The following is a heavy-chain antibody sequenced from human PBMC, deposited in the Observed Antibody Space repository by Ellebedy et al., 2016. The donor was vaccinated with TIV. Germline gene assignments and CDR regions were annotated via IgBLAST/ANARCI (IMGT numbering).Heavy chain of an antibody. J-gene: IGHJ4*02. D-gene: IGHD5-12*01. V-gene: IGHV1-18*01. Sequence: ASVKVSXKASGYPFSGYDIAWVRQAPGQGLEWMGWISGYNGNTNYAQSLQGRVTMSTDTSTSTAYMEVRSLKSDDTAVYYCARVFDSGYDSAYFDNWGQGTLVTVSS. CDR1: GYPFSGYD. CDR3: ARVFDSGYDSAYFDN. CDR2: ISGYNGNT.